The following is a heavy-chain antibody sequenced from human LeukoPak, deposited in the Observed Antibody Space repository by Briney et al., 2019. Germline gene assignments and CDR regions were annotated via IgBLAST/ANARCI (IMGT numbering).Heavy chain of an antibody. CDR2: IRYDGSNK. CDR3: ARDRDSSSWSSRRVGDYFDY. V-gene: IGHV3-30*02. Sequence: GGSLRLSCAASGFTFSSYGMHCVRQAPGKGLEWVAFIRYDGSNKYYADSVKGRFTISRDKAKNSLYLQMNSLRAEDTAVYYCARDRDSSSWSSRRVGDYFDYWGQGTLVTVSS. J-gene: IGHJ4*02. CDR1: GFTFSSYG. D-gene: IGHD6-13*01.